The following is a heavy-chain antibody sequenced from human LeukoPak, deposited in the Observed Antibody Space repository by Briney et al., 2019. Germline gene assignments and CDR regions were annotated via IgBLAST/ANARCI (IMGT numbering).Heavy chain of an antibody. CDR1: GYTFTSYA. CDR3: ARGGSMVY. V-gene: IGHV1-3*01. J-gene: IGHJ4*02. Sequence: GASVKVSCKASGYTFTSYAMHWVRQAPGQRLEWMGWINAGNGNTKYSQKFQGRVTITRDTSTSTVYMELSSLRSEDTAVYYCARGGSMVYWGQGTLVTVSS. D-gene: IGHD2-2*01. CDR2: INAGNGNT.